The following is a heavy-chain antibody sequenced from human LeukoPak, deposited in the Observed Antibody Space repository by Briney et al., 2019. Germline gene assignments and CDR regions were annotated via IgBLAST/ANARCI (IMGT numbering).Heavy chain of an antibody. V-gene: IGHV3-53*01. CDR3: AKTRPLDSSSWSHGDY. J-gene: IGHJ4*02. D-gene: IGHD6-13*01. CDR2: IYSGGST. CDR1: GFTVSSNY. Sequence: GGSLRLSCAASGFTVSSNYMSWVRQAPGKGLEWVSVIYSGGSTYYADSVKGRFTISRDNSKNTLYLQMNSPRAEDTAVYYCAKTRPLDSSSWSHGDYWGQGTLVTVSS.